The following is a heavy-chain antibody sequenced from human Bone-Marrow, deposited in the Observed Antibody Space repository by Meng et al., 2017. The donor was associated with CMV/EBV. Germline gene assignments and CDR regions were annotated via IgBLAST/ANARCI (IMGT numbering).Heavy chain of an antibody. Sequence: SVKVSCKASGFTFSNSAVQWVRQARGQRLEWIGWIVVGSGNTNYAQKFQERVTITRDMSTSTAYMELSSLRSEDTAVYYCAADDQGITGTTIDAFDIWGQGTMVTVSS. CDR1: GFTFSNSA. V-gene: IGHV1-58*01. D-gene: IGHD1-7*01. CDR2: IVVGSGNT. CDR3: AADDQGITGTTIDAFDI. J-gene: IGHJ3*02.